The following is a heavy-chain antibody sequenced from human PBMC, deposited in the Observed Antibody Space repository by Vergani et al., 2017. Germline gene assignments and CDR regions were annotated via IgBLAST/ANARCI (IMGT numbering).Heavy chain of an antibody. D-gene: IGHD2-2*01. V-gene: IGHV3-30*02. CDR2: IRYDGSNK. CDR1: GFTFSSYG. J-gene: IGHJ3*01. CDR3: AKDYCSSTSCYVRSAFDF. Sequence: QVQLVESGGGVVQPGGSLRLSCAASGFTFSSYGMHWVRQAPGKGLEWVAFIRYDGSNKYYADSVKGRFTISRDNSKNTLYLQMNSLRAEDTAVYYCAKDYCSSTSCYVRSAFDFWGQGTMVTVSS.